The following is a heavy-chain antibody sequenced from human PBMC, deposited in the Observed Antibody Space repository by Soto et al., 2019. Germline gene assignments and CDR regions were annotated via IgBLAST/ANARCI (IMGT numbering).Heavy chain of an antibody. D-gene: IGHD2-15*01. Sequence: GGFLRLSCAASGFTFSSYGMHWVRQAPGKGLEWVAVISYDGSNKYYADSVKGRFTISRDNSKNTLYLQMNSLRAEDTAVYYCAKDHQDIVVVVAARYDYYYYYGMDVWGQGTTVTVSS. CDR1: GFTFSSYG. V-gene: IGHV3-30*18. J-gene: IGHJ6*02. CDR3: AKDHQDIVVVVAARYDYYYYYGMDV. CDR2: ISYDGSNK.